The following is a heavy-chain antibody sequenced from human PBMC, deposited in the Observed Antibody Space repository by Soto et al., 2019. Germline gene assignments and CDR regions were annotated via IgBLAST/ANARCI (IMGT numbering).Heavy chain of an antibody. J-gene: IGHJ6*02. D-gene: IGHD3-16*01. CDR1: GFTFSSYG. Sequence: PGGSLRLSCTASGFTFSSYGMDWVRQAPGKGLEWVSYISFSSTNIHQADSVKGRFTISRDNAKNTLYLQMNSLRAEDTAVYYCANGLWSFDNYYYYGMDVWGQGTTVTVSS. CDR2: ISFSSTNI. CDR3: ANGLWSFDNYYYYGMDV. V-gene: IGHV3-21*04.